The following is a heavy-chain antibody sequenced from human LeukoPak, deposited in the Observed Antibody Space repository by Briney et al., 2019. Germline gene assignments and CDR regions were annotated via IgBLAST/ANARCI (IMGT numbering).Heavy chain of an antibody. V-gene: IGHV4-30-2*01. J-gene: IGHJ3*02. CDR2: IYHSGST. CDR1: GVSISSGGYS. D-gene: IGHD3-22*01. Sequence: SQTLSLTCAVSGVSISSGGYSWSWIRQPPGKGLEWIGYIYHSGSTYYNPSLKSRVTISVDRSKNQFSLKLSSVTAADTAVYYCARVSDYYDSSGYYASHAFDIWGQGTMVTVSS. CDR3: ARVSDYYDSSGYYASHAFDI.